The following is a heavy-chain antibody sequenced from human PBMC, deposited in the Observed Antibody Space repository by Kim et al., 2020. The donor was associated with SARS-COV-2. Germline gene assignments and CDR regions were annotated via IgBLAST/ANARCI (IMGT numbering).Heavy chain of an antibody. Sequence: GGSLRLSCAASGFTFSSYAMSWVRQAPGKGLEWVSAISGSGGSTYYADSVKGRFTISRDNSKNTLYLQMNSLRAEDTAVYYCAKSGRLSGSDYDAFDIWGQGTRFTVSS. CDR2: ISGSGGST. V-gene: IGHV3-23*01. D-gene: IGHD1-26*01. CDR3: AKSGRLSGSDYDAFDI. J-gene: IGHJ3*02. CDR1: GFTFSSYA.